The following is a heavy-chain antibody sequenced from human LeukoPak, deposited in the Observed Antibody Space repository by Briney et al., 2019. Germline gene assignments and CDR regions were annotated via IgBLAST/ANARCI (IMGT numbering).Heavy chain of an antibody. CDR1: GYTFTSYD. CDR2: MNPNSGNT. J-gene: IGHJ6*03. D-gene: IGHD4-17*01. V-gene: IGHV1-8*01. CDR3: ARGNDGDYVGYYYYYMDV. Sequence: ASVKVSCKASGYTFTSYDINWVRQATGQGLEWMGWMNPNSGNTGYAQKFQGRVTMTRNTSISTAYMELSSLRSEDTAVYYCARGNDGDYVGYYYYYMDVWGKGTTVTVSS.